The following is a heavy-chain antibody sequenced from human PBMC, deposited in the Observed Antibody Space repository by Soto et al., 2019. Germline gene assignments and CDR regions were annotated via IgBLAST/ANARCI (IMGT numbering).Heavy chain of an antibody. V-gene: IGHV3-49*03. Sequence: PGGSLRLSCTASGFTFGDYAMSWFRQAPGKGLEWVGFIRSKAYGGTTEYAASVKGRFTISRDDSKSIAYLQMNSLKTEDTAVYYCTRDSEGRGYKSILNDYWSQGTLVTCSA. CDR3: TRDSEGRGYKSILNDY. CDR1: GFTFGDYA. D-gene: IGHD5-18*01. J-gene: IGHJ4*02. CDR2: IRSKAYGGTT.